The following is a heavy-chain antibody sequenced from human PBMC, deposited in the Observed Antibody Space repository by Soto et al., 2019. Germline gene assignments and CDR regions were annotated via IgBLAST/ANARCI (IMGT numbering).Heavy chain of an antibody. CDR1: GFTFSSYA. D-gene: IGHD4-4*01. CDR3: AREWVTAFDY. Sequence: QVQLVESGGGVVQPGRSLRLSCAASGFTFSSYAMHWVRQAPGKGLEWVAVISYDGSNKYYADYVKGRFTISRDNAKNSLYLQMNSLRAEDTAVYYCAREWVTAFDYWGQGTLVTVSS. J-gene: IGHJ4*02. V-gene: IGHV3-30-3*01. CDR2: ISYDGSNK.